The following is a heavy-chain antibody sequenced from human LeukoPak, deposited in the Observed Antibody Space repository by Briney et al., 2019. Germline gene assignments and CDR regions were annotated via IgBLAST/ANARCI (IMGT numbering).Heavy chain of an antibody. CDR3: AKAAYYYDSSGYVDY. CDR2: ISSNGGST. D-gene: IGHD3-22*01. CDR1: GFTFSSYA. V-gene: IGHV3-64*01. J-gene: IGHJ4*02. Sequence: PGGSLRLSCAASGFTFSSYAMHWVRQAPGKGLEYVSAISSNGGSTYYANSVKGRFTISRDNSKNTLYLQMGSLRAEDMAVYYCAKAAYYYDSSGYVDYWGQGTLVTVSS.